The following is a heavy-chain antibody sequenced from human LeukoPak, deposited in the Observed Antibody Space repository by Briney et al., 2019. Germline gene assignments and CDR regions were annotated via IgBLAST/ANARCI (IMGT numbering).Heavy chain of an antibody. V-gene: IGHV4-4*07. CDR1: GGSISSYY. CDR2: IYTSGST. J-gene: IGHJ3*02. D-gene: IGHD5-24*01. Sequence: PSETLSLTCTVSGGSISSYYWSWIRQPAGKGLEWIGRIYTSGSTNYNPSLKNRVTMSVATSKNQFPLKLSSVTAADTAVYYCARVVEMATIRFGYDAFDIWGQGTMVTVSS. CDR3: ARVVEMATIRFGYDAFDI.